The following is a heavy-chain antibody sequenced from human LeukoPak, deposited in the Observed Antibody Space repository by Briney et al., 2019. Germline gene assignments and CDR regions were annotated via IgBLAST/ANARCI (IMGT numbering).Heavy chain of an antibody. V-gene: IGHV3-23*01. D-gene: IGHD3-3*01. J-gene: IGHJ4*02. Sequence: GGSLRLSCAASEFTFSSYAMSWVRQAPGKGLEWVSAISGSGGSTYYADSVKGRFTISRDNSKNTLYLQMNSLRAEDTAVYYCAKDRGSYYDFWSGYYPLDYWGQGTLVTVSS. CDR3: AKDRGSYYDFWSGYYPLDY. CDR1: EFTFSSYA. CDR2: ISGSGGST.